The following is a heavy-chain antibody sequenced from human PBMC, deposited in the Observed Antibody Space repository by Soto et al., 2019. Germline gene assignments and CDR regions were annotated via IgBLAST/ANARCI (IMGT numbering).Heavy chain of an antibody. CDR3: AKDGSSSWYPKRFDY. D-gene: IGHD6-13*01. CDR1: GFTFSSYA. Sequence: GGSLRLSCAASGFTFSSYAMSWVRQAPGKGLEWVSAISGSGGSTYYADSVKSRFTISRDNSKNTLYLQMNSLRAEDTAVYYCAKDGSSSWYPKRFDYWGQGTLDTVSS. CDR2: ISGSGGST. J-gene: IGHJ4*02. V-gene: IGHV3-23*01.